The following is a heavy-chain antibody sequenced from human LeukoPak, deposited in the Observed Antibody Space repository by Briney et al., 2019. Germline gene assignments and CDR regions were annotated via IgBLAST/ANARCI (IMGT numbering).Heavy chain of an antibody. D-gene: IGHD3-10*01. Sequence: GESLKISCKGSGYSFTSYWIGWVRQMPGKGLEWMGIIYPGDSDTRYSPSFQGQVTISADKSISTAYLQWSSLKASDTAMYYCAREAYASGSFRTDYYYMDVWGKGTTVTISS. J-gene: IGHJ6*03. CDR2: IYPGDSDT. V-gene: IGHV5-51*01. CDR3: AREAYASGSFRTDYYYMDV. CDR1: GYSFTSYW.